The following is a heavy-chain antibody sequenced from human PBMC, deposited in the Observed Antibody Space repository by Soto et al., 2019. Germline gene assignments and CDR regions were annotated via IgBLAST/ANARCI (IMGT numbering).Heavy chain of an antibody. Sequence: ASVKVSCKASGGTSSSYAISWVRQAPGQGLEWMGGIIPIFGTANYAQKFQGRVTITADESTSTAYMELSSLRSEDTAVYYCARATAAAGGNIFDYWGQGTLVTVSS. V-gene: IGHV1-69*13. D-gene: IGHD6-13*01. CDR3: ARATAAAGGNIFDY. J-gene: IGHJ4*02. CDR1: GGTSSSYA. CDR2: IIPIFGTA.